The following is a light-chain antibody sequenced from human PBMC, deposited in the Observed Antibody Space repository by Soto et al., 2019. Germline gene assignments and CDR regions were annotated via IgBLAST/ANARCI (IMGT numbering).Light chain of an antibody. V-gene: IGKV1-5*01. CDR2: DAS. J-gene: IGKJ1*01. Sequence: DNKMTQSPSMLSVSVGGRVTIACRASQSISSWLAWYQQKPGKAPKLLIYDASSLESGVPSRFSGSGSGTEFTLTISSLQPDDFATYYCQQYNSYSRTFGQGTKVDIK. CDR1: QSISSW. CDR3: QQYNSYSRT.